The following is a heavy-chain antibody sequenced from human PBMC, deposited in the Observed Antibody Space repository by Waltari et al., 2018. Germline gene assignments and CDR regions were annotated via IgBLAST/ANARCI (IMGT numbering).Heavy chain of an antibody. CDR3: ARGAYCSGGSCYSPPYYFDY. V-gene: IGHV4-59*11. Sequence: QVQLQESGPGLVKPSETLSLTCTVPGGSISSHYWRWIRQPPGTGLEWIGYIYYSGSTNYNPSLKSRVTISVDTSKNQFSLKLSSVTAADTAVYYCARGAYCSGGSCYSPPYYFDYWGQGTLVTVSS. CDR1: GGSISSHY. D-gene: IGHD2-15*01. J-gene: IGHJ4*02. CDR2: IYYSGST.